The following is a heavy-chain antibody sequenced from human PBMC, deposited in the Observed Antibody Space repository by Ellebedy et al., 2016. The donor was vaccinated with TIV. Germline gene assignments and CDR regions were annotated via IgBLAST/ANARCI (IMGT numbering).Heavy chain of an antibody. CDR2: ISHTGSRT. V-gene: IGHV3-23*01. D-gene: IGHD3-22*01. Sequence: PGGSLRLSCAASGFTFSSYAMSWVRQAPGKGLEWVSTISHTGSRTYYANSVEGRFIISRDNSKKTLYLQMNSLRAEDTAVYYCAKGRGVGSDTSAPRYYFDYWGLGTLVTVSS. CDR3: AKGRGVGSDTSAPRYYFDY. CDR1: GFTFSSYA. J-gene: IGHJ4*02.